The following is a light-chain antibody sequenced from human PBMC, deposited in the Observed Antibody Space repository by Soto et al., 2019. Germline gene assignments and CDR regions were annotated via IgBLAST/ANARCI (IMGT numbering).Light chain of an antibody. CDR1: QGISSY. J-gene: IGKJ2*01. V-gene: IGKV1-9*01. CDR3: QQLNSYLSYT. CDR2: AAS. Sequence: IQLTQSPSSLSASVGDRVTITCRASQGISSYLAWYQQKPGKAPKLLIYAASTLQSGVPSRFSGSGSGRDFTLTISSLQPEDFATYYCQQLNSYLSYTFGQGTKLEIK.